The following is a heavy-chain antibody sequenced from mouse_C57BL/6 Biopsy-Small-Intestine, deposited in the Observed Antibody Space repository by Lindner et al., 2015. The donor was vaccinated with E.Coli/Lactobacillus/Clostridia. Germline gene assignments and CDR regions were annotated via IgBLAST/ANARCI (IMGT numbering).Heavy chain of an antibody. J-gene: IGHJ3*01. Sequence: SVKVSCKASGYTFTGYHIHWVRQAPGQGFEWMGWIYPNTGGTMYAEKFQGWVTMTWDTSSSTFYMELSRLKSDDTAVYYCTRDSENYHFDYWGQGTLVTVS. CDR1: GYTFTGYH. CDR3: TRDSENYHFDY. D-gene: IGHD2-1*01. V-gene: IGHV1-84*02. CDR2: IYPNTGGT.